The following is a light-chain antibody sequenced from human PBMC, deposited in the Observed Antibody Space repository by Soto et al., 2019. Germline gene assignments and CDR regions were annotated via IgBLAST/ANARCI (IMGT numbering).Light chain of an antibody. Sequence: QSALTQPASVSGSPGQSITISCTGTSSDIGAYNFVSWYQQHPGKAPKLMLYDVNIRPSGVSNRFSVSKSGNTASLTISGLQAEDEGDYYCPSWTTGTTMMFGGGTKVTVL. J-gene: IGLJ3*02. CDR1: SSDIGAYNF. CDR2: DVN. CDR3: PSWTTGTTMM. V-gene: IGLV2-14*03.